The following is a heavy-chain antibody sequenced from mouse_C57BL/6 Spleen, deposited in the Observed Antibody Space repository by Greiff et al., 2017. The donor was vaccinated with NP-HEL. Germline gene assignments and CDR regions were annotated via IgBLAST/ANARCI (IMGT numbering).Heavy chain of an antibody. D-gene: IGHD2-3*01. V-gene: IGHV1-26*01. CDR3: ARAPLGLLSFDY. CDR2: INPNNGGT. J-gene: IGHJ2*01. Sequence: VQLQQSGPELVKPGASVKISCKASGYTFTDYYMNWVKQSHGKSLEWIGDINPNNGGTSYNQKFKGKATLTVDKSSSTAYMELRSLTSEDSAVYYCARAPLGLLSFDYWGQGTTLTVSS. CDR1: GYTFTDYY.